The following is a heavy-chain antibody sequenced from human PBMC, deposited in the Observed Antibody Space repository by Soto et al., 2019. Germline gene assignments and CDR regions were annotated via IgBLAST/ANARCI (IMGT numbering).Heavy chain of an antibody. CDR1: GGSIRSYY. D-gene: IGHD6-13*01. J-gene: IGHJ6*03. Sequence: PSETLSLTCTVSGGSIRSYYWSWIRQAPGNGLEWIGYLYYSGSTVYNPSLKSRVTISVDTSQNQFSLQLDSVTAADMAVYYFGRVLLAVATPPNSTLTWGKWT. V-gene: IGHV4-59*01. CDR2: LYYSGST. CDR3: GRVLLAVATPPNSTLT.